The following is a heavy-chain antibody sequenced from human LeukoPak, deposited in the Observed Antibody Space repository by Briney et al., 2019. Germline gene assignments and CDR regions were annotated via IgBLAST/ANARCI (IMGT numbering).Heavy chain of an antibody. CDR2: INPTGTGT. CDR1: GYTFTNYY. J-gene: IGHJ4*02. V-gene: IGHV1-46*01. D-gene: IGHD2-8*02. CDR3: AREESGGYFDY. Sequence: ASVKVSCKASGYTFTNYYMHWVRQAPGQGLEWMGLINPTGTGTNYAQKFRGRVTLTRDTSTTTVYMELSSLRSEDTAAYYCAREESGGYFDYWGQGTPVTVSS.